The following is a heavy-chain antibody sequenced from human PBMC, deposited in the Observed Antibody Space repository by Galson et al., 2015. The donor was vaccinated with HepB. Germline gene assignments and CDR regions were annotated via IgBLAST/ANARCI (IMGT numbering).Heavy chain of an antibody. V-gene: IGHV3-21*01. D-gene: IGHD7-27*01. J-gene: IGHJ4*02. CDR3: ASNWGPLGGY. CDR1: GFTFSSYS. Sequence: SLRLSCAASGFTFSSYSMNWVRQAPRKGLEWVSSISSSSSYIYYADSVKGRFTISRDNAKNSLYLQMNSLRAEDTAVYYCASNWGPLGGYWGQGTLVTVSS. CDR2: ISSSSSYI.